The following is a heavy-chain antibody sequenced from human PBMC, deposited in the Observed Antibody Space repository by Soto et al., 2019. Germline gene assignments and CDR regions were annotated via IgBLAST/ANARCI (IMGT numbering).Heavy chain of an antibody. CDR2: IRSKADSYAT. CDR3: TASAVAGYWYFDL. D-gene: IGHD6-19*01. V-gene: IGHV3-73*02. Sequence: EVQLVESGGGLVQPGGSLKLSCAASGFTFSGSVMHWVRQASGKGLEWVGRIRSKADSYATAYAASVKDRFTISRDNSKNTAYLQMNSLKTEDTAVYYCTASAVAGYWYFDLWGRGTLVTVSS. CDR1: GFTFSGSV. J-gene: IGHJ2*01.